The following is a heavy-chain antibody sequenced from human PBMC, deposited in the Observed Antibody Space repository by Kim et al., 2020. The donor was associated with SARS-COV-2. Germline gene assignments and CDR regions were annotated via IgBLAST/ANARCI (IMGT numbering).Heavy chain of an antibody. CDR2: ISGSGGST. J-gene: IGHJ4*02. CDR3: AKFGDYYDSSGYYC. D-gene: IGHD3-22*01. CDR1: GFTFSSYA. Sequence: GGSLRLSCAASGFTFSSYAMSWVRQAPGKGLEWVSAISGSGGSTYYADSVKGRFTISRDNSKNTLYLQMNSLRAEDTAVYYCAKFGDYYDSSGYYCWGQGTLVTVSS. V-gene: IGHV3-23*01.